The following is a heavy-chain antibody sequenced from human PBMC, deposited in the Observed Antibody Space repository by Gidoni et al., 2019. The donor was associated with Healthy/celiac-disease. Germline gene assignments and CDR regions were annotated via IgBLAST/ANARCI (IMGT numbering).Heavy chain of an antibody. CDR3: ARESEVGVVVPAAALMDV. Sequence: QVQLVQSGAEVKKPGASVKVSCKASGYTFTGYYMHWVRQAPGQGLEWMGWINPNSGGTNYAQKLQGRVTMTRDTSISTAYMELSRLRSDDTAVYYCARESEVGVVVPAAALMDVWGKGTTVTVSS. V-gene: IGHV1-2*02. J-gene: IGHJ6*03. CDR1: GYTFTGYY. D-gene: IGHD2-2*01. CDR2: INPNSGGT.